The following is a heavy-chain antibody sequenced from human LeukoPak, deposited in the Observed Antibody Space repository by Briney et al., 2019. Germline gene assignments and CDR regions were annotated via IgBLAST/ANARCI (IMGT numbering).Heavy chain of an antibody. J-gene: IGHJ4*02. D-gene: IGHD3-22*01. Sequence: GGSLRLSCAASGFTFSSYAMHWVRQAPGKGLEWVAVISYDGSNKYYADSVKGRFTISRDNSKSTLYLQMNSLRAEDTAVYYCARGYDSSGYYYVGFDYWGQGTLVTVSS. CDR2: ISYDGSNK. CDR1: GFTFSSYA. V-gene: IGHV3-30*01. CDR3: ARGYDSSGYYYVGFDY.